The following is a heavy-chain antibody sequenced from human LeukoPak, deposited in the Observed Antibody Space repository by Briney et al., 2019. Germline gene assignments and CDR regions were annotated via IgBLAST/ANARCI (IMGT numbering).Heavy chain of an antibody. CDR1: GFTFSSYE. CDR3: ARGGYSGYDYDY. D-gene: IGHD5-12*01. Sequence: GGSLRLSCAASGFTFSSYEMNWVRQAPGKGLEWVSYISSSGSTIYYADPVKGRFTISRDNAKNSLYLQMNSLRAEDTAVYYCARGGYSGYDYDYWGQGTLVTVSS. CDR2: ISSSGSTI. J-gene: IGHJ4*02. V-gene: IGHV3-48*03.